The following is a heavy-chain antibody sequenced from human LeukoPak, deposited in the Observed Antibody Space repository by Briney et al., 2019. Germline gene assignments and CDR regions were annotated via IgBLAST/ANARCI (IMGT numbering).Heavy chain of an antibody. V-gene: IGHV1-2*02. CDR3: ARRDLDCSDSIGFDS. Sequence: GAAVTVSFTASGYTFTGFIMHWVRQAPGQGLEWMGWINPNIGDAYYAQKFQGRVTMTRDRSINTAYMELSRLTSDDTAGYYCARRDLDCSDSIGFDSWGQGTLVTVSS. J-gene: IGHJ5*01. D-gene: IGHD2-15*01. CDR2: INPNIGDA. CDR1: GYTFTGFI.